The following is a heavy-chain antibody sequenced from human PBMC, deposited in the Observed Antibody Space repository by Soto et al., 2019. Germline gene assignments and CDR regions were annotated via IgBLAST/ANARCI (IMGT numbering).Heavy chain of an antibody. J-gene: IGHJ3*01. D-gene: IGHD3-9*01. CDR2: IGSSGSSI. V-gene: IGHV3-11*01. CDR3: ARNYDILTAAIFDS. Sequence: PGGSLRLSCAASGFTFRDYYMSWIRQAPGKGLEWVSYIGSSGSSIYYADSVKGRFTISRDNAENSLYLQMDSLRAEDTAVYYCARNYDILTAAIFDSWGPGTLVTVSS. CDR1: GFTFRDYY.